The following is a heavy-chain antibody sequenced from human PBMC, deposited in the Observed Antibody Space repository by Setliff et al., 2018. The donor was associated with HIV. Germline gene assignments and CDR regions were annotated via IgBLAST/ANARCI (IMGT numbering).Heavy chain of an antibody. Sequence: PSETLSLTCTVSGGSISSSSYYWGWIRQPPGKGLEWIGSIYTSGSTNYNPSLKSRVTISVDTSKNQFSLKLSSVTAADTAVYYCARDFMMRAFDIWGQGTMVTVSS. CDR3: ARDFMMRAFDI. V-gene: IGHV4-39*07. CDR1: GGSISSSSYY. CDR2: IYTSGST. D-gene: IGHD3-16*01. J-gene: IGHJ3*02.